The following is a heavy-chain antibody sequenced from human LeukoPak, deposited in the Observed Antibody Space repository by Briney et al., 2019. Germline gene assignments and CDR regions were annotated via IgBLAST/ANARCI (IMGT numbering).Heavy chain of an antibody. D-gene: IGHD3-16*02. V-gene: IGHV4-34*01. J-gene: IGHJ5*02. Sequence: SETLSLTCAVYGGSFSGYYWSWIRQPPGKGLEWIGEINHSGNTNYNPSLKSRVTISVDTSKNQFSLKLSSVTAADTAVYYCARTYYDYVWGSYRPNWFDPWGQGTLVTVSS. CDR1: GGSFSGYY. CDR3: ARTYYDYVWGSYRPNWFDP. CDR2: INHSGNT.